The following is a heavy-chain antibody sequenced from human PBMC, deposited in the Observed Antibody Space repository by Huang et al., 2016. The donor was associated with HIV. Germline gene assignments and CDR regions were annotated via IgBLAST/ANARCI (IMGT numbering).Heavy chain of an antibody. J-gene: IGHJ4*02. CDR1: GGSISSSSYY. CDR3: ARLYYDFWSGYYFGFDY. D-gene: IGHD3-3*01. V-gene: IGHV4-39*01. CDR2: VYYTGTT. Sequence: QLQLQESGPGLMKPSETLSLTCTVSGGSISSSSYYWGWIRQPPGKGLEWIGTVYYTGTTYYNPSLKSRVTIFVDTSENQFSLNLTSVIAADTAVYYCARLYYDFWSGYYFGFDYWGQGTLVTVSS.